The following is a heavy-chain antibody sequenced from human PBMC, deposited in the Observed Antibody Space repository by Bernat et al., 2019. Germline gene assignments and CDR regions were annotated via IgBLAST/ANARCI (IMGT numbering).Heavy chain of an antibody. Sequence: EVQVVESGGGLIKPGGSLRLSCAASGFTFSSYAMSWVRQAPGKGLEWVSAISGSGGSTYYADSVKGRFTISRDNSKNTLYLQMNSLRAEDTAVYYCAKDTTGRTQFDYWGQGTLVTVSS. CDR2: ISGSGGST. CDR3: AKDTTGRTQFDY. J-gene: IGHJ4*02. V-gene: IGHV3-23*04. CDR1: GFTFSSYA. D-gene: IGHD1-1*01.